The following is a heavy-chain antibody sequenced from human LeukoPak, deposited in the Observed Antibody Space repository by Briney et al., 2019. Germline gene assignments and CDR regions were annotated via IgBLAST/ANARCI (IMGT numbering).Heavy chain of an antibody. J-gene: IGHJ6*03. V-gene: IGHV1-2*02. CDR1: RYTFTSYD. Sequence: GASVKVSCKASRYTFTSYDINWVRQAPGQGLEWMGWINPNSGGTNYAQKFQGRVTMTRDTSISTAYMELSRLRSDDTAVYYCASDRGGSSWSHYYYYYYMDVWGKGTTVTISS. CDR2: INPNSGGT. D-gene: IGHD6-13*01. CDR3: ASDRGGSSWSHYYYYYYMDV.